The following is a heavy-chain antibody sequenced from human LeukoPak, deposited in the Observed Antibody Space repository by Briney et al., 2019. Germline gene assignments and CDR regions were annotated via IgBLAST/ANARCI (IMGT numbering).Heavy chain of an antibody. Sequence: SETLSLTCTVSGGSISSYYWSWIRQPPGKGLEWIGYIYYSGSTNYNPSLKSRVTISVDTSKNQFSLKLSSVTAADTAVYYCARGVERQLVPFDYWGQGTLVTVSS. D-gene: IGHD6-13*01. CDR1: GGSISSYY. V-gene: IGHV4-59*01. CDR3: ARGVERQLVPFDY. CDR2: IYYSGST. J-gene: IGHJ4*02.